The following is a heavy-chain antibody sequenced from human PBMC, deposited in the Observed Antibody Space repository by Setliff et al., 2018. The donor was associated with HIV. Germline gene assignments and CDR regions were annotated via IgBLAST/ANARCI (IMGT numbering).Heavy chain of an antibody. Sequence: ASVKVSCKASGYTFTGYYMHWVRQAPGQGLEWMGRINPNSGGTNYAQKSQGRVTMTRDTSISTAHMELSWLRSDDTAVYFCARGTRVGANDAFDIWGQGTMVTVSS. CDR2: INPNSGGT. CDR1: GYTFTGYY. D-gene: IGHD1-26*01. J-gene: IGHJ3*02. V-gene: IGHV1-2*06. CDR3: ARGTRVGANDAFDI.